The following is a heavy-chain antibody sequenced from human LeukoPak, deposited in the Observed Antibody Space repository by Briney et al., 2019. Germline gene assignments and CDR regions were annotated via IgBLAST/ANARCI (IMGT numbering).Heavy chain of an antibody. CDR3: ARGVGYCSGGSCYYYYMDV. CDR1: GGTFSSYA. V-gene: IGHV1-69*05. J-gene: IGHJ6*03. Sequence: ASVKVSCKASGGTFSSYAISWVRQAPGQGLEWMGRIIPIFGTANYAQKFQGRVTITTDESTSTAYMELSSLRSEDTAVCYCARGVGYCSGGSCYYYYMDVSGKGTTVTVSS. CDR2: IIPIFGTA. D-gene: IGHD2-15*01.